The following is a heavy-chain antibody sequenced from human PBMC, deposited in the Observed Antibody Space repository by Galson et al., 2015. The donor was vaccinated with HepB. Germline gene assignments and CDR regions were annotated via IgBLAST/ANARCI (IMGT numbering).Heavy chain of an antibody. D-gene: IGHD4-17*01. Sequence: PALVKPTQTLTLTCTFSGFSLSTSGVGVGWIRQPPGKALEWLALIYWDDDKRYSPSLKSRLTITKDTSKNQVVLTMTNMDPVDTATYYCAHSLRVREYGDYLTWFDPWGQGTLVTVSS. CDR1: GFSLSTSGVG. J-gene: IGHJ5*02. V-gene: IGHV2-5*02. CDR2: IYWDDDK. CDR3: AHSLRVREYGDYLTWFDP.